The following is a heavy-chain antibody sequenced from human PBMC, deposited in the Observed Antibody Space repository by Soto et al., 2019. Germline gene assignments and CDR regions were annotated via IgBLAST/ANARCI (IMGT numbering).Heavy chain of an antibody. Sequence: SETLYLTCTVSGASISSYYWSWIRQSPGKGLEWIGFVYYRGNTKTNPSLKSRATISLDTSKNQFSLSLTSVTAADTAVYYCAASDSSSWNFWFDPWGQGTLVTVSS. CDR2: VYYRGNT. D-gene: IGHD6-13*01. CDR1: GASISSYY. V-gene: IGHV4-59*08. J-gene: IGHJ5*02. CDR3: AASDSSSWNFWFDP.